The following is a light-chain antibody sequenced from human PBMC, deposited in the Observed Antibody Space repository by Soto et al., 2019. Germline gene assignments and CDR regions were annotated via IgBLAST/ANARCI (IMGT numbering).Light chain of an antibody. CDR3: QQYHNLCT. J-gene: IGKJ1*01. V-gene: IGKV3-15*01. CDR2: GAT. CDR1: QNVVTN. Sequence: EIVMTQSPATLSVSPGERATLSCRASQNVVTNLAWYQQIPGQAPRLLIYGATTRATGIPARFSGSGSGAEFTLTLSSLQSGDFAVYFCQQYHNLCTFAQGTKLDIK.